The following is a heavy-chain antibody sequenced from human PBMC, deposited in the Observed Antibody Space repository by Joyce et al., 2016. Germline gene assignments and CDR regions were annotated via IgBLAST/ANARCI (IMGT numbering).Heavy chain of an antibody. CDR3: ARELGEPYYFDY. J-gene: IGHJ4*02. Sequence: QVQMQQSGPGLVKPSQTLTLTCAISGDSVSSNSAAWNWIRQSPSRGLEWLGRTYYRSKWYNDYACSVKSRITINPDTSRNQFSLQLNSVTPDDTAVYFCARELGEPYYFDYWGQGTLVTVSS. D-gene: IGHD3-16*01. CDR2: TYYRSKWYN. V-gene: IGHV6-1*01. CDR1: GDSVSSNSAA.